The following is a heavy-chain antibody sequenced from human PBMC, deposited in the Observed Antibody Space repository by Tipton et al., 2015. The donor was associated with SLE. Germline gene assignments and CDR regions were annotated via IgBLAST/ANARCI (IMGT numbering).Heavy chain of an antibody. J-gene: IGHJ5*02. V-gene: IGHV4-39*07. CDR2: MHHTGTT. CDR3: VRAAVAYNWFDP. CDR1: GASMRSSSHY. D-gene: IGHD6-19*01. Sequence: GLVKPSETLSLNCTVSGASMRSSSHYWGWIRQPPGKELEWIASMHHTGTTYYNPALKSRATISLDTSKNQFFLRLTSMTAADTAVFFCVRAAVAYNWFDPWGQGTRVTVSS.